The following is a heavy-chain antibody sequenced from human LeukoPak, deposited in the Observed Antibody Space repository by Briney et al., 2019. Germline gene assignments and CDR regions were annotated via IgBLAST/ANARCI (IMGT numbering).Heavy chain of an antibody. V-gene: IGHV3-30*18. Sequence: GGSLRLSCVASGFSFSSYGMHWVRQAPGKGLEWVAVISYDGSNKYYADSVKGRFTISRDNSKNTLYLQMNSLRAEDTAVYYCAKDGGYDSSGYSGWAFDIWGQGTMVTVSS. CDR2: ISYDGSNK. CDR1: GFSFSSYG. CDR3: AKDGGYDSSGYSGWAFDI. J-gene: IGHJ3*02. D-gene: IGHD3-22*01.